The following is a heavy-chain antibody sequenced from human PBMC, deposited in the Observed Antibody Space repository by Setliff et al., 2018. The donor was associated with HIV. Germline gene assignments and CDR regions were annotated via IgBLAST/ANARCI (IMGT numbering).Heavy chain of an antibody. CDR2: ITIYNGKT. V-gene: IGHV1-18*01. D-gene: IGHD2-21*01. J-gene: IGHJ4*01. CDR1: GYTFINYG. Sequence: ASVKVSCKASGYTFINYGIIWVRQAPGQGLEWLGWITIYNGKTNYAQKLQGRVTMTTDTSTNTAYMELRSLRSDDTAVYFCARGALLAVFDFDHWGHGTLVTVSS. CDR3: ARGALLAVFDFDH.